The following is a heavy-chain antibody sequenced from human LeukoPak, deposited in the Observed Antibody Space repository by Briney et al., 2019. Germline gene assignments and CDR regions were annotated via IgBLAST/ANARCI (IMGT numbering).Heavy chain of an antibody. CDR2: INPNSGGT. CDR3: ARSRIRIVVVPAAVNWSDP. Sequence: ASVKVSCKASGYTFTGYYMHWVRQAPGQGLEWMGWINPNSGGTNYAQKFQGRVTMTRDTSISTAYMELSRLRSDDTAVYYCARSRIRIVVVPAAVNWSDPWGQGTLVTVSS. CDR1: GYTFTGYY. V-gene: IGHV1-2*02. J-gene: IGHJ5*02. D-gene: IGHD2-2*01.